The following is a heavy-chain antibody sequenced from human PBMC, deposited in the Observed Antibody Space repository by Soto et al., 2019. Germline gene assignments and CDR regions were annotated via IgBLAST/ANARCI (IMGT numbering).Heavy chain of an antibody. V-gene: IGHV1-58*01. D-gene: IGHD3-3*01. CDR3: AADRTFRSGYFRIDP. Sequence: QMQLVQSGPEVKKPGTAVKVSCKASGFTFTSSAVQWVRQASGQRLEWIGWIVVGSGNTNYAQKFQERVTITRDMSTSTAYMELSSLRSEDTAVYYCAADRTFRSGYFRIDPWGQGTLVTVSS. J-gene: IGHJ5*02. CDR1: GFTFTSSA. CDR2: IVVGSGNT.